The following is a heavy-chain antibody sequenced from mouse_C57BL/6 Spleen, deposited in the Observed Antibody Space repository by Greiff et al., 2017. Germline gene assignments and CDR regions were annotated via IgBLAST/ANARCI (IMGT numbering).Heavy chain of an antibody. CDR2: INSDGGST. Sequence: EVKLMESGGGLVQPGESLKLSCESNEYEFPSHDMSWVRKTPEKRLELVAAINSDGGSTYYPDTMERRFIISRDNTKKTLYLQMSSLRSEDTALYYCARQVDGYYGYFDVWGTGTTVTVSS. CDR3: ARQVDGYYGYFDV. J-gene: IGHJ1*03. CDR1: EYEFPSHD. D-gene: IGHD2-3*01. V-gene: IGHV5-2*01.